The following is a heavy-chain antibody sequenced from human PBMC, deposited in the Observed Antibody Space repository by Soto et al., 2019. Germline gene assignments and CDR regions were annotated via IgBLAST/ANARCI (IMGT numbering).Heavy chain of an antibody. Sequence: LRLSCTASGFTFSSYPMSWVRRAPGKGLEWVSGISGGSHSTYYADSVKGRFTISRDNSKNTVYLQMDSLRAEDTAVYYCAKEAARPGPCDYWGQGTLVTVSS. V-gene: IGHV3-23*01. J-gene: IGHJ4*02. CDR1: GFTFSSYP. CDR2: ISGGSHST. D-gene: IGHD6-6*01. CDR3: AKEAARPGPCDY.